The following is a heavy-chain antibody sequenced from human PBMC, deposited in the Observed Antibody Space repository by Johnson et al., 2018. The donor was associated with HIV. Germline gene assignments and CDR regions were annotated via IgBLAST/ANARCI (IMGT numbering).Heavy chain of an antibody. D-gene: IGHD1-26*01. V-gene: IGHV3-30-3*01. Sequence: QVQLVESGGGLVKPGKSLRLSCEASGFNFNHAWMSWVRQAPGMGLEWVIVISYDGSNKYYADSVKGRFTISRDNSKNTLYLQMNSLRAGDTAVYYCARAGVGAGAFDIWGQGTMVTVSS. CDR1: GFNFNHAW. CDR3: ARAGVGAGAFDI. J-gene: IGHJ3*02. CDR2: ISYDGSNK.